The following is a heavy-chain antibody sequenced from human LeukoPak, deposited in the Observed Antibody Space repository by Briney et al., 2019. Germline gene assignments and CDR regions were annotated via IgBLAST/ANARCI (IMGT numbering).Heavy chain of an antibody. J-gene: IGHJ4*02. CDR1: GGSXXXYY. CDR2: INHSGHT. D-gene: IGHD2-15*01. V-gene: IGHV4-34*01. CDR3: ARVRVAVGVDY. Sequence: XTXXXXGGSXXXYYWSWIRQPPGKGLEWIGEINHSGHTNYNPSLKSRVTISVDTSKNQFSLRLSSVTAADTAVYYCARVRVAVGVDYWGQGNLVTVSS.